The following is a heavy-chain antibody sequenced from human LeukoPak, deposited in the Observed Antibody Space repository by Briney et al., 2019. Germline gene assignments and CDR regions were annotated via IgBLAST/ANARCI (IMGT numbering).Heavy chain of an antibody. CDR2: TYYSGIT. Sequence: SETLSLTCTLSGDSISSSSFYWGWIRQPPGKGLECIGTTYYSGITYHSSSLKSRVTISVDTSKNQFSLKLSSVTAADTAVHFCARSGPAAGRPDAFDIWGQGTKVTVSS. CDR3: ARSGPAAGRPDAFDI. J-gene: IGHJ3*02. CDR1: GDSISSSSFY. V-gene: IGHV4-39*07. D-gene: IGHD2-2*01.